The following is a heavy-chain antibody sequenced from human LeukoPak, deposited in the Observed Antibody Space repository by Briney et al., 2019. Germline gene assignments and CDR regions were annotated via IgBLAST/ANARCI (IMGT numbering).Heavy chain of an antibody. CDR1: GYTFTSNY. J-gene: IGHJ4*02. V-gene: IGHV1-2*02. CDR3: ASEGYCTNGVCQGEFDY. D-gene: IGHD2-8*01. Sequence: ASVKVSCKASGYTFTSNYMHWVRQAPGQGLEWMGWINPNSGGTNYAQKFQGRVTMTRDTSISTAYMELSRLRSDDTAVYYCASEGYCTNGVCQGEFDYWGQGTLVTVSS. CDR2: INPNSGGT.